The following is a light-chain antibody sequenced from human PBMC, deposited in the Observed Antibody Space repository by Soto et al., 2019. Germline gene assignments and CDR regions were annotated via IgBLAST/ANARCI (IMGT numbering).Light chain of an antibody. J-gene: IGKJ5*01. Sequence: DIPLTQSPAFLSASVGDRVTITCRASQGIGSYIAWYQQKLGKAPKVLIYGASTLQSGVPSRFGGSGSGTEFTLTIRSLQPEDFATYYCQQLDSYPITFGQGTRLEIK. CDR1: QGIGSY. V-gene: IGKV1-9*01. CDR3: QQLDSYPIT. CDR2: GAS.